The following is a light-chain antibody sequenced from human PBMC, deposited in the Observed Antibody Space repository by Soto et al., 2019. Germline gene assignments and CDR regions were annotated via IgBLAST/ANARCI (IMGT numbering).Light chain of an antibody. Sequence: DIQMTQSPSSVSASVGDRVTITCRASQGISRLAWYQLKPGKAPNLVIYAASTLQSGVPSRFSGSGSGTDFTLTISSLQPEDSATYYCQQASSFPRTFGPGTKVDIK. J-gene: IGKJ3*01. CDR2: AAS. V-gene: IGKV1-12*01. CDR3: QQASSFPRT. CDR1: QGISR.